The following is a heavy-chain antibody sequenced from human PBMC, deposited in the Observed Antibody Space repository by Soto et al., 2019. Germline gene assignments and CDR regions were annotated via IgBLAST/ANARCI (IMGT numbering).Heavy chain of an antibody. CDR2: INPNSGGT. D-gene: IGHD4-17*01. Sequence: ASVKVSCKASGYTFTGYYMHWVRQAPGQGLEWMGWINPNSGGTNYAQKFQGWVTMTRDTSISTAYMELSRLRSDDTAVYYCARSARKVGDGDAFDIWGQGTMVTVSS. V-gene: IGHV1-2*04. J-gene: IGHJ3*02. CDR1: GYTFTGYY. CDR3: ARSARKVGDGDAFDI.